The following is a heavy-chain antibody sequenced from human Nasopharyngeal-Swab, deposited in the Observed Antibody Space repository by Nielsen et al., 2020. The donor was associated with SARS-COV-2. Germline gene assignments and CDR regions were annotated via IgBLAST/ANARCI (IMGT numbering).Heavy chain of an antibody. D-gene: IGHD3-22*01. J-gene: IGHJ4*02. CDR2: ISYDGSNK. CDR1: GFTFSSYG. V-gene: IGHV3-30*18. CDR3: AKASDYYDSSGYYDY. Sequence: GESLKISCAASGFTFSSYGMHWVRQAPGTGLEWVAVISYDGSNKYYADSVKGRFTISRHNSKNTLYLQMNSLRAEDTAVYYCAKASDYYDSSGYYDYWGQGTLVTVSS.